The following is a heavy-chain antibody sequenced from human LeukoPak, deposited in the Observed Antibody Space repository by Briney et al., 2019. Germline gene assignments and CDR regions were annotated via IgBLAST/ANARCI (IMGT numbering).Heavy chain of an antibody. CDR3: AGGRLWLAHDY. CDR2: ISSSGST. Sequence: SETLSLTCTVSGGSISNYYWSWIRQPPGKGLEWIGYISSSGSTNYNPSLKSRVSISVDTSKNQFSLRLSSVAAADSAVYYFAGGRLWLAHDYWGLGTLVTVSS. J-gene: IGHJ4*02. CDR1: GGSISNYY. D-gene: IGHD6-19*01. V-gene: IGHV4-59*08.